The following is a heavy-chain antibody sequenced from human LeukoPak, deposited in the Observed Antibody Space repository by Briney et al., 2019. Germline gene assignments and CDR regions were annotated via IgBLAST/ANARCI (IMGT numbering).Heavy chain of an antibody. CDR1: GGSISSYY. V-gene: IGHV4-59*01. CDR2: IYYRGST. J-gene: IGHJ3*02. D-gene: IGHD3-10*01. CDR3: ATNYYYGSGSYKMAFDI. Sequence: PETLSLTCTVSGGSISSYYWSWIRQPPGKGLEWIGYIYYRGSTNYNPSLKSRVTISVDTSKNQFSLKLSSVTAADTAVYYCATNYYYGSGSYKMAFDIWGQGTMVTLSS.